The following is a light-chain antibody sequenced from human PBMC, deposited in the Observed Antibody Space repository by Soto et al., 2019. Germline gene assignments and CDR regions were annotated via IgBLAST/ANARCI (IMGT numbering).Light chain of an antibody. J-gene: IGLJ2*01. V-gene: IGLV1-51*01. CDR3: ATWDRSLSVGV. CDR2: DND. CDR1: SSNIGNNY. Sequence: QSVLTQPASVSGSPGQKVTISCSGSSSNIGNNYVFWYQQLPGTAPKLLIYDNDKRPSGIPDRFSGSKSGTSATLGITGLQPGDEADYYCATWDRSLSVGVFGGGTKLTVL.